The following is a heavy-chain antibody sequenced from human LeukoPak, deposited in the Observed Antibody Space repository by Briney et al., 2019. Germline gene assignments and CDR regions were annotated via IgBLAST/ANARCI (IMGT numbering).Heavy chain of an antibody. CDR3: ARHGGTVAVNDAFDV. Sequence: SETLSLTCAVYGGSFSGYYWSWIRQPPGKGLEWIGEINHSGSTSYNPSLSSRVTISVDMSKNQFSLKLSSVSAADTAIYYCARHGGTVAVNDAFDVWGQGTVVTVSS. D-gene: IGHD1-1*01. CDR2: INHSGST. J-gene: IGHJ3*01. V-gene: IGHV4-34*01. CDR1: GGSFSGYY.